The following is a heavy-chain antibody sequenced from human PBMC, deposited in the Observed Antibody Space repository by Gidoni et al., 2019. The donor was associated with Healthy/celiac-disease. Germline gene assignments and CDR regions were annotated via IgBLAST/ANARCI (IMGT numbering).Heavy chain of an antibody. CDR1: GGSISSGGYY. Sequence: QVQLQESGPGLVKPSQTLSLTCTVSGGSISSGGYYWSWIRQHPGKGLEWIGYIYYSGSTYYNPSLKSRVTISVDTSKNQFSLKLSSVTAADTAVYYCASQASEYYYDSSGYGSIDYWGQGTLVTVSS. V-gene: IGHV4-31*03. CDR3: ASQASEYYYDSSGYGSIDY. J-gene: IGHJ4*02. CDR2: IYYSGST. D-gene: IGHD3-22*01.